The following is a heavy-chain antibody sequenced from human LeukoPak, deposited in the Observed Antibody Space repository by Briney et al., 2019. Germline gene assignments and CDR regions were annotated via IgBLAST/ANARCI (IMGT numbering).Heavy chain of an antibody. J-gene: IGHJ6*03. Sequence: PSETLSLTCSVSGGSISSTSYYWGWIRQPPGKGLEWIGSIYYSGNTYYNPSLKSRVAISVDTSKNQFSLNLSSVTAADTAVYYCARVLKPYYYYYYMDVWGKGTTVTVSS. CDR2: IYYSGNT. V-gene: IGHV4-39*01. CDR3: ARVLKPYYYYYYMDV. CDR1: GGSISSTSYY.